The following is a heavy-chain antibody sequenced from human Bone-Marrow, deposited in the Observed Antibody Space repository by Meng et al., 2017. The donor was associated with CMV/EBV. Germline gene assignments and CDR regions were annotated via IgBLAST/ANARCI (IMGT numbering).Heavy chain of an antibody. Sequence: GESLKISCAASGFTFDDYGMSWVRQVPGKGLEWVSGINWNSGSTGYGDSVKGRFTISRDNAKNSLYLQLNGLRAEDTAVYYCAKRSTLTINHAAFDIWGRGTRVTV. J-gene: IGHJ3*02. V-gene: IGHV3-20*04. CDR1: GFTFDDYG. CDR2: INWNSGST. D-gene: IGHD1-14*01. CDR3: AKRSTLTINHAAFDI.